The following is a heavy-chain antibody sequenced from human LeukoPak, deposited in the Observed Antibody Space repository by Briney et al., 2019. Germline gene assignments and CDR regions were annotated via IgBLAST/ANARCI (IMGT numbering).Heavy chain of an antibody. CDR3: ATVACRSTSCHVDWFDP. J-gene: IGHJ5*02. CDR2: FDPEDGET. Sequence: GASVKVSCKVSGYTLTELSMHWVRQAPGKGLEWRGGFDPEDGETIYAQKFQGRVTMTEDTSTDTAYMELSSLRSEDTAVYYCATVACRSTSCHVDWFDPWGQGTLVTVSS. V-gene: IGHV1-24*01. CDR1: GYTLTELS. D-gene: IGHD2-2*01.